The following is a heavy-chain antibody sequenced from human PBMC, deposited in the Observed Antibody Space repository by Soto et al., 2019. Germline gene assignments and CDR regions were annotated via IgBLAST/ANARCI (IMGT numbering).Heavy chain of an antibody. Sequence: QLHLLESGPGLVKPSQTLSLTCTVSGDSISSASASRGTYSWGWIRQSPGKGLEWLGHISHSGSTSYNPSLKSRISLSVDTSKNQFSLKLASVTAADTAIYYCARAVTPYFGTWFDPWGQGIRVTVSS. J-gene: IGHJ5*02. CDR3: ARAVTPYFGTWFDP. V-gene: IGHV4-30-2*06. CDR1: GDSISSASASRGTYS. D-gene: IGHD2-21*02. CDR2: ISHSGST.